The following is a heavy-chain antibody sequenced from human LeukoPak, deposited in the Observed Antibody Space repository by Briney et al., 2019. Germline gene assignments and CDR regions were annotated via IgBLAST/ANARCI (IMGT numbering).Heavy chain of an antibody. J-gene: IGHJ4*02. CDR3: AKDLVVQWAEVVVAATGGGLDY. V-gene: IGHV3-23*01. D-gene: IGHD2-15*01. CDR2: ISGSGGST. Sequence: PGGSLRLSCAASGFTFSSYAMSWVRQAPGKGLEWVSAISGSGGSTYYADSVKGRFTISRDNYKNTLYLQMNSLRAEDTAVYYSAKDLVVQWAEVVVAATGGGLDYWGQGTLVTVSS. CDR1: GFTFSSYA.